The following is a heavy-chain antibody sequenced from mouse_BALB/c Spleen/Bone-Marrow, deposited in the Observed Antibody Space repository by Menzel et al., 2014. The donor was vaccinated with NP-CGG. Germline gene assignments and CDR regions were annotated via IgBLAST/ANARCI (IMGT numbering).Heavy chain of an antibody. CDR2: IYYSGTI. D-gene: IGHD2-3*01. J-gene: IGHJ2*01. CDR1: GISITTGNYR. V-gene: IGHV3-5*02. Sequence: EVKLVESGPGLVKPSQTVSLTCTVTGISITTGNYRWSWIRQFPGNKLEWIGYIYYSGTITYNPSLTSRTTIIRDTSKNQFFLEMNSLTAEDTATYYCARYDNYFDYWGQGTTLTVSS. CDR3: ARYDNYFDY.